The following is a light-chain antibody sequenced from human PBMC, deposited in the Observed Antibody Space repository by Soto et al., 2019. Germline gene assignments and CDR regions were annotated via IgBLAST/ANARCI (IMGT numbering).Light chain of an antibody. Sequence: QSALTQPAPVSGSAGQSITISCTGTSSDVGGYDYVSWYQLHPGKAPKLMVFEVSNRPSGVSYRFSGSKSGNTASLTISGLQAEDEADYFCSSYSISTAYLFGTGTKVTVL. CDR2: EVS. V-gene: IGLV2-14*01. CDR3: SSYSISTAYL. J-gene: IGLJ1*01. CDR1: SSDVGGYDY.